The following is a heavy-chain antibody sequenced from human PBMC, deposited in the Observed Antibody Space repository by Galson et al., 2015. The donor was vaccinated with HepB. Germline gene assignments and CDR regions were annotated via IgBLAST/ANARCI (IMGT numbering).Heavy chain of an antibody. J-gene: IGHJ4*02. CDR3: ARRNENSESCSTLDCYVIDY. Sequence: SVKVSCKASGYTFTTYSIHWVRQAPGQSLEWMGWMNTGTGNTKYSQKFQGRVTMTRDTSTTTAYMELSSLTNEDTAVYYCARRNENSESCSTLDCYVIDYWGQGTLVTVSS. CDR2: MNTGTGNT. V-gene: IGHV1-3*04. D-gene: IGHD2-21*02. CDR1: GYTFTTYS.